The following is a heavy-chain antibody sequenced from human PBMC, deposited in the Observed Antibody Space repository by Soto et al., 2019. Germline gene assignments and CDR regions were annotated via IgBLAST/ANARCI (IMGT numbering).Heavy chain of an antibody. CDR1: GYTFSNYG. D-gene: IGHD6-19*01. CDR3: SRFIMVGGWFDPNYYHGMDV. J-gene: IGHJ6*02. CDR2: ISGYNGNT. V-gene: IGHV1-18*01. Sequence: QVQLVQSGAEVKKPGASVTVSCKTSGYTFSNYGINWVRQAPGQGLEWMGWISGYNGNTNYAQTDQGRVTMTTDTSTGTVYMELRSLKSDATSIYYCSRFIMVGGWFDPNYYHGMDVWGQGTTVPVSS.